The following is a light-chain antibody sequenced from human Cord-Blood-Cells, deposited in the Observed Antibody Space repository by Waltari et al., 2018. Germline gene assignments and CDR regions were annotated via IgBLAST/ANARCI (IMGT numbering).Light chain of an antibody. CDR2: EVS. Sequence: QSALTQPPSASGSPGQSVTISCTGTSSAVGGYNYVSWYQQNPGKAPKLMVYEVSKRPAGVPDRFSGSKTGNPASVTVSGLEAEDEADYYCSSYAGSNNWVFGGGTKLTIL. CDR3: SSYAGSNNWV. CDR1: SSAVGGYNY. V-gene: IGLV2-8*01. J-gene: IGLJ3*02.